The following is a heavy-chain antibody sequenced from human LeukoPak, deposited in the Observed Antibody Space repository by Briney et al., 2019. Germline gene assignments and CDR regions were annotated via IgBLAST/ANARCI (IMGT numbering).Heavy chain of an antibody. CDR3: ARDRVAVVRGVSAFDY. Sequence: PGGSLRLSCAASGSTFNNYGMNWVRQAPGKGLEWVSSISPSSSYIYYTDSVKGRFTISRDNAKNSLYLQMNSLRAEDTAVYYCARDRVAVVRGVSAFDYWGQGTLVTVSS. V-gene: IGHV3-21*01. CDR1: GSTFNNYG. J-gene: IGHJ4*02. CDR2: ISPSSSYI. D-gene: IGHD3-10*01.